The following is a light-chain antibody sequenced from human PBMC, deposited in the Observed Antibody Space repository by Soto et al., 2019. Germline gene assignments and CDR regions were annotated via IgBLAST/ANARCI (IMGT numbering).Light chain of an antibody. J-gene: IGKJ2*01. Sequence: DIQMTQFPSSLSASIGDRVTITCQASQDIINFLNWYQQKPGKAPKLLINDASNLETGVPSRFSGSGSGTDFTFTISGLQPEDIATYYCQQYDDLPLTFGQGTKLEIK. CDR3: QQYDDLPLT. CDR1: QDIINF. CDR2: DAS. V-gene: IGKV1-33*01.